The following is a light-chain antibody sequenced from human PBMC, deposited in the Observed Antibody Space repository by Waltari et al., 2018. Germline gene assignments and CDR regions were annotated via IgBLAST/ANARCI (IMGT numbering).Light chain of an antibody. CDR2: DVT. J-gene: IGLJ2*01. CDR3: SSYRSSSTLHVV. Sequence: QSALTQPASVSASPGQSITISCTGTSSDIGTYDYVPWYQQHPGKPPKFIIYDVTSRPSGVSSRFSGSKSGNTASLTISGLQAEDEADYFCSSYRSSSTLHVVFGGGTKLTVL. CDR1: SSDIGTYDY. V-gene: IGLV2-14*03.